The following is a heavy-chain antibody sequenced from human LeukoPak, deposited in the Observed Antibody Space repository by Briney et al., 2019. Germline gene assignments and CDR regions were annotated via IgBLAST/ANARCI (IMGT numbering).Heavy chain of an antibody. D-gene: IGHD6-6*01. V-gene: IGHV4-34*01. J-gene: IGHJ4*02. CDR3: ARDSSFRALGY. CDR2: INHSGCT. CDR1: GGSFSGYY. Sequence: SETLSLTCAVYGGSFSGYYWSWIRQPPGKGLEWIGEINHSGCTNYNPSLKSRVTISVDTSKNQFSLKLSSVTAADTAVYYCARDSSFRALGYWGQGTLVTVSS.